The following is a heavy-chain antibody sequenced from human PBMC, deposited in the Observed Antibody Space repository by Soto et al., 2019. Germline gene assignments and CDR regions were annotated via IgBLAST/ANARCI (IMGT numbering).Heavy chain of an antibody. CDR1: GFTFSRYS. Sequence: GGSLRLSCAASGFTFSRYSMNWVRQAPGKGLEWVSNINTDGNVIYYADSVKGRFTVSRDNAKNSLYLQMNTLRAEDTAVYYCAREPYTPVVTEPLDYWGQGTLVTVSS. CDR3: AREPYTPVVTEPLDY. V-gene: IGHV3-48*01. D-gene: IGHD2-21*02. CDR2: INTDGNVI. J-gene: IGHJ4*02.